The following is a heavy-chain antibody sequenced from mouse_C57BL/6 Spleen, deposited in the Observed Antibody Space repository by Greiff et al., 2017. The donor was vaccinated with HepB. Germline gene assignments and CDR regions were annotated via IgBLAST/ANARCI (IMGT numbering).Heavy chain of an antibody. D-gene: IGHD4-1*01. CDR1: GYTFTEYT. J-gene: IGHJ2*01. CDR2: FYPGSGSI. CDR3: ARHEDVFGRKGYFDY. V-gene: IGHV1-62-2*01. Sequence: VKLVESGAELVKPGASVKLSCKASGYTFTEYTIHWVKQRSGQGLEWIGWFYPGSGSIKYNEKFKDKATLTADKSSSTVYMELSRLTSEDSAVYFCARHEDVFGRKGYFDYWGQGTTLTVSS.